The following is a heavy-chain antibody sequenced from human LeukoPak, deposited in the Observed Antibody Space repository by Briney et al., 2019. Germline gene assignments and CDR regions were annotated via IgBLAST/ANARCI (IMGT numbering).Heavy chain of an antibody. CDR3: ARDGLYNYGYSXFXX. CDR1: GGSFSSYH. Sequence: SETLSLTCTVSGGSFSSYHWSWIRLPAGKGLEWIGRFHITESTNYNPSLKSRVTMSIDTSKNQFSLKLTSVTAADTAVYYCARDGLYNYGYSXFXXXGQGXXXXX. V-gene: IGHV4-4*07. D-gene: IGHD5-18*01. J-gene: IGHJ4*02. CDR2: FHITEST.